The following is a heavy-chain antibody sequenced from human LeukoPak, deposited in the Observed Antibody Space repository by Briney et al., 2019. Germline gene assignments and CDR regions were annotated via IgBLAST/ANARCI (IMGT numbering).Heavy chain of an antibody. CDR2: INPSGGRT. D-gene: IGHD3-10*01. V-gene: IGHV1-46*01. J-gene: IGHJ6*02. CDR3: AVMVRGPLDSYYGMDV. Sequence: GASVKVSCKASGYTFTSYYMHWVRQAPGQGLEWMGIINPSGGRTSYAQKFQGRVTMTEDTSTDTAYMELSSLRSEDTAVYYCAVMVRGPLDSYYGMDVWGQGTTVTVSS. CDR1: GYTFTSYY.